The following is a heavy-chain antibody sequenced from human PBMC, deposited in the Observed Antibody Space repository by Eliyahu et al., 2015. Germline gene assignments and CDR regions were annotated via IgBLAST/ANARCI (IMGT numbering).Heavy chain of an antibody. CDR3: ARQLGSGSYYKGHWYFDY. D-gene: IGHD3-10*01. CDR1: GGXIXSYY. Sequence: QVQLQESGPGLVKPSETLSLTCTVXGGXIXSYYWSWIRQPPGKGLEWIGYIYYSGSTNYNPSLKSRVTISVDTSKNQFSLKLSSVTAADTAVYYCARQLGSGSYYKGHWYFDYWGQGTLVTVSS. V-gene: IGHV4-59*08. J-gene: IGHJ4*02. CDR2: IYYSGST.